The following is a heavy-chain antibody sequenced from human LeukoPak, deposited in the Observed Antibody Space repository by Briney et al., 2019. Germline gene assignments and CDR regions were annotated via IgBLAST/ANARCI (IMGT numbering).Heavy chain of an antibody. CDR2: ISGSNGNT. CDR1: EFTFSSYA. CDR3: ARDSSYCSGSTCFSGSDY. V-gene: IGHV3-23*01. Sequence: GGSLRLSCAASEFTFSSYAMSWVRQAPGKGLEWVSGISGSNGNTYYTDSVKGRFTISRDNAKNSLFLQMNSLRAEDTALYYCARDSSYCSGSTCFSGSDYWGQGTLVTVSS. J-gene: IGHJ4*02. D-gene: IGHD2-15*01.